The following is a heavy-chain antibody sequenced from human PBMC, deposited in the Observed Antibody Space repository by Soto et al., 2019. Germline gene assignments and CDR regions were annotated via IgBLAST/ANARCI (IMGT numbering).Heavy chain of an antibody. CDR2: TYYRSKWYN. V-gene: IGHV6-1*01. D-gene: IGHD4-17*01. J-gene: IGHJ5*02. CDR3: AREPHYAGNGWFDP. CDR1: GDSVSSNSAA. Sequence: QVQLQQSGPGLVKPSQTLSLTCAISGDSVSSNSAAWNWIRQSPSRGLEWPGRTYYRSKWYNDYAVSVKSRITINPDTSKNQFSLQLNSVTPEDTALYYCAREPHYAGNGWFDPWGQGTLVTVSS.